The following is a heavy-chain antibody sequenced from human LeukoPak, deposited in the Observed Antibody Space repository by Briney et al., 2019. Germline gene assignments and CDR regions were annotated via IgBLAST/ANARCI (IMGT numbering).Heavy chain of an antibody. J-gene: IGHJ4*02. CDR1: GFTFSSYT. D-gene: IGHD1/OR15-1a*01. V-gene: IGHV3-21*06. CDR2: ISSSSTNM. Sequence: PGGSLRLSCAASGFTFSSYTMNWVRQAPGKGLEWVSSISSSSTNMYYADSVKGRFTISRDNAKNTLYLQMNSLRADDTAVYYCAGTYWADYWGQGTLVTVSS. CDR3: AGTYWADY.